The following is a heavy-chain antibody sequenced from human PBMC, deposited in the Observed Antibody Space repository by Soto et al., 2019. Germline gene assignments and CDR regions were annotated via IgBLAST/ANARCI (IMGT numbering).Heavy chain of an antibody. V-gene: IGHV3-74*01. CDR3: ARGRVGPDG. D-gene: IGHD3-10*01. J-gene: IGHJ6*03. CDR1: EFTFSGRS. CDR2: IDKGGTSS. Sequence: EVQLVESGGGLVQPGGSLRLSCAASEFTFSGRSVHWVRQAPGKGLVWVSGIDKGGTSSTYADSVKGRFTRSRDNAKNAVYIPVDGLGVQDTAAAYRARGRVGPDGWGKGTTVPVS.